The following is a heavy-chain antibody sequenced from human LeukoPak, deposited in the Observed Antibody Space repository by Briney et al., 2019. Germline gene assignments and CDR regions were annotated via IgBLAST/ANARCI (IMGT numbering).Heavy chain of an antibody. D-gene: IGHD2-2*03. CDR1: GYTFSSYA. CDR2: ISDTGGST. CDR3: AKTGLDFD. V-gene: IGHV3-23*01. Sequence: GGSLRLSCAASGYTFSSYAMHWVRQAPGKGLEWVSSISDTGGSTYYADSVKGRFTISRDNSKNTLYLQMNSLRAEDTAVYYCAKTGLDFDWGQGTLVTVSS. J-gene: IGHJ4*02.